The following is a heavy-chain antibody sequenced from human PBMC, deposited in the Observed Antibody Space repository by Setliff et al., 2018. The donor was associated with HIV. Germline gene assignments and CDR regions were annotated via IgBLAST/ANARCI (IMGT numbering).Heavy chain of an antibody. CDR1: GGSISSSSYY. V-gene: IGHV4-39*01. D-gene: IGHD3-10*01. J-gene: IGHJ4*02. CDR3: ARPALGIGGGSRFDN. Sequence: SETLSLTCPVSGGSISSSSYYWGWIRQPPGKGLEWIGSIYYSGSTYYNPSLKSRVTISVDTSKNQSSLKLSSVTAADTAVYYCARPALGIGGGSRFDNWGQGTRVTVSS. CDR2: IYYSGST.